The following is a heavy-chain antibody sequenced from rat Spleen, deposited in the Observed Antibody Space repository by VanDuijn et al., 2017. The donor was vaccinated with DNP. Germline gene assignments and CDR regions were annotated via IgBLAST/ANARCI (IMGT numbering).Heavy chain of an antibody. V-gene: IGHV5-29*01. Sequence: EVQLVESGGGLVQPGRSLKVSCVASGFTFSKNAMAWVRQSPTKGLEWVAALSFDGSSTYYRDSVKGRFTISRDNAKSTLYLQVNSLRSEDTATYYCTTDLDVYYGPHYWGQGTLVTVSS. CDR2: LSFDGSST. J-gene: IGHJ3*01. D-gene: IGHD1-6*01. CDR3: TTDLDVYYGPHY. CDR1: GFTFSKNA.